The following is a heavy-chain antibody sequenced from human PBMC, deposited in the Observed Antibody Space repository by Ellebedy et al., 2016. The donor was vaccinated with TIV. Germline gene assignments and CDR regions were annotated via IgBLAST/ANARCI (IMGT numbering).Heavy chain of an antibody. D-gene: IGHD2-2*02. V-gene: IGHV1-18*04. CDR3: ARDRYIKRIAWFDP. CDR1: GYTFTDYG. CDR2: IGTDMGNT. J-gene: IGHJ5*02. Sequence: AASVKVSCKASGYTFTDYGITWLRQAPGQGLEWMGWIGTDMGNTNYAQKFRGRVTMTTDTSTTTGYMELRSLRSDDTALYYCARDRYIKRIAWFDPWGQGTLVTVSS.